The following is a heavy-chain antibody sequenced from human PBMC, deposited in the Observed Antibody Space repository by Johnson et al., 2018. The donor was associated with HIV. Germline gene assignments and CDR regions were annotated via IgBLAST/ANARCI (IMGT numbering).Heavy chain of an antibody. CDR2: IYSGGST. J-gene: IGHJ3*02. CDR3: AKQNRGAFDI. Sequence: MQLVESGGGVVQPGGSLRLSCAASGFTVSSNYMTWVRQAPGKGLEWVSVIYSGGSTYYADSVKGRFTISRDNSKNTLYFQMNGLRAEDTAVYYCAKQNRGAFDIWGQGTMVTVSS. V-gene: IGHV3-66*04. CDR1: GFTVSSNY.